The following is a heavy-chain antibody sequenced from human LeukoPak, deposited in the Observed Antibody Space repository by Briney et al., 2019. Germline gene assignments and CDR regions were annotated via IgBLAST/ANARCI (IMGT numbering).Heavy chain of an antibody. CDR1: GGSISSGAYS. J-gene: IGHJ4*02. CDR2: IYYSGGT. CDR3: ASHSGGYAY. V-gene: IGHV4-30-4*07. D-gene: IGHD5-12*01. Sequence: SETLSLTCDVSGGSISSGAYSWSWIRQPPGTALEWIGYIYYSGGTYYNPSLKSRVTISVDTSKNQFSLQLSSVTAADTAVYYCASHSGGYAYWGQGTLVTVSS.